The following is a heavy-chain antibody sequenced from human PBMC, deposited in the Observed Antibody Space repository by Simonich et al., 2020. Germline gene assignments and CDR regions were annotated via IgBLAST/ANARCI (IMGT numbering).Heavy chain of an antibody. D-gene: IGHD6-13*01. J-gene: IGHJ3*02. Sequence: QLQLQESGPGLVKPSETLSLTCTVSGGSISSSSYYWGWIRQPPGKGLEWIGSIYYSGGTYYNPALKSRVTISVDTSKNQFSLKRSSVTAADTAVYYCARHAGFAFDIWGQGTMVTVSS. V-gene: IGHV4-39*01. CDR2: IYYSGGT. CDR1: GGSISSSSYY. CDR3: ARHAGFAFDI.